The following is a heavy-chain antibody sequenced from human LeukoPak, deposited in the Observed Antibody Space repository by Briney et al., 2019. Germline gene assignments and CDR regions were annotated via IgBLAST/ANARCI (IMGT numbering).Heavy chain of an antibody. J-gene: IGHJ5*02. Sequence: SETLSLTCIVSGYSINRDYHWAWIRQPPGKGLEWIGSIYYSGSTNYNSSLRSRVTMSVDRSNNRFSLQLASVTTADSAFCARAYRLTSPRGFDPWGPGILVTVSS. CDR1: GYSINRDYH. CDR3: AYRLTSPRGFDP. V-gene: IGHV4-38-2*02. CDR2: IYYSGST. D-gene: IGHD3-16*02.